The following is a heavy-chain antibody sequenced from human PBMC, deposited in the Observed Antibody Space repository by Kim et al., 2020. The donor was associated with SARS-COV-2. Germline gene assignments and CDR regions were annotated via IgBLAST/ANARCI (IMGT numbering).Heavy chain of an antibody. Sequence: SVRGRFTISRDNSKNTVDMQMNSLRAEDTAVYYCARGKDYYDTSGYYPGDYWGQGTLVTVSS. CDR3: ARGKDYYDTSGYYPGDY. D-gene: IGHD3-22*01. J-gene: IGHJ4*02. V-gene: IGHV3-30*07.